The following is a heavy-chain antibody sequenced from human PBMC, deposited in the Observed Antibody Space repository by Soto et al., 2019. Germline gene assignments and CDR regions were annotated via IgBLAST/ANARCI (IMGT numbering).Heavy chain of an antibody. V-gene: IGHV3-23*01. Sequence: EVQLLESGGGLVQPGGSLRLSCAASGFTFSSYAMTWVRQTPGQGLRWVSTVTAGGDNTYHADSVKGRFTISRDTSKNTLYLQMNSRRVEDTAIYHCARLYSRAYDIWGQGTMVTVSS. D-gene: IGHD2-15*01. CDR1: GFTFSSYA. CDR2: VTAGGDNT. J-gene: IGHJ3*02. CDR3: ARLYSRAYDI.